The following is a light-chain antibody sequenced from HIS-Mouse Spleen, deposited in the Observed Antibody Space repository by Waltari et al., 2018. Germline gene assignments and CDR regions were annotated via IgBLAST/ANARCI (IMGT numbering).Light chain of an antibody. Sequence: SYELTQPPSVSVSPGQTARITCSGDACPTKYAHWYQQKSGQAPLLVTYEDSKRPFGIPERFSGSSSGTMATLTISGAQVEDEADYYCYSTDSSGNHRVFGGGTKLTVL. CDR3: YSTDSSGNHRV. J-gene: IGLJ2*01. CDR1: ACPTKY. CDR2: EDS. V-gene: IGLV3-10*01.